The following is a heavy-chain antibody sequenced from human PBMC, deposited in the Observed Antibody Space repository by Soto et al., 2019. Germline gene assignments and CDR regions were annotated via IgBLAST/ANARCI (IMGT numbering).Heavy chain of an antibody. D-gene: IGHD6-13*01. V-gene: IGHV1-69*08. J-gene: IGHJ6*03. CDR2: IIPILSKA. CDR1: GGTFSSYT. Sequence: SVKVSCKASGGTFSSYTISWVRQAPGQGLEWMGRIIPILSKANYAQKFQGRVTITADKSTSTAYMELSSLRSEDTAVYYCARDVAAAGIDRNYYYYYYMDVWGKGTTVTVSS. CDR3: ARDVAAAGIDRNYYYYYYMDV.